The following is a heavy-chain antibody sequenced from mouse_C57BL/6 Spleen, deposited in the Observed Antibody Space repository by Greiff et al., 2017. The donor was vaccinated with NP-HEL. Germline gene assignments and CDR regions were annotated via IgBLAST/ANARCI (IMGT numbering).Heavy chain of an antibody. D-gene: IGHD2-5*01. CDR1: GYTFTSYW. V-gene: IGHV1-64*01. CDR2: IHPNSGST. Sequence: QVQLKQPGAELVKPGASVKLSCKASGYTFTSYWMHWVKQRPGQGLEWIGMIHPNSGSTNYNEKFKSKATLTVDKSSSTAYMQLSSLTSEDSAVYYCARDSTLYYAMDYWGQGTSVTVSS. J-gene: IGHJ4*01. CDR3: ARDSTLYYAMDY.